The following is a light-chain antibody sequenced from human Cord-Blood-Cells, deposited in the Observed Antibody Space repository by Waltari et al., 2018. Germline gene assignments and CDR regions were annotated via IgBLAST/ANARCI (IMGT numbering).Light chain of an antibody. Sequence: EIVLTQSPGTLSLSPGERAPLSCRASQSVSSSYLAWYQQKPGQAPRLLIYGASSRATGIPDRFSGSGSGTDFTITISRLEPEDFAVYYCQQYGSSPRTFGQGTKVEIK. J-gene: IGKJ1*01. CDR2: GAS. CDR1: QSVSSSY. CDR3: QQYGSSPRT. V-gene: IGKV3-20*01.